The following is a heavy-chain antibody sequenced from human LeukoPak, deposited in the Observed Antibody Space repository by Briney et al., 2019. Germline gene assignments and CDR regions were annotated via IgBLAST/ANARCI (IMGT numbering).Heavy chain of an antibody. CDR1: GGSISGGDFY. D-gene: IGHD6-6*01. CDR2: IYYSGST. J-gene: IGHJ4*02. Sequence: PSETLSLTCTVSGGSISGGDFYWSWIRQSPGRGLEWIGYIYYSGSTYYNPSLKSRVTISVGTSKNQFSLNLSSVTAADTAMYYCAREQLVGSRYFDYWGQGTLVTVSS. V-gene: IGHV4-30-4*01. CDR3: AREQLVGSRYFDY.